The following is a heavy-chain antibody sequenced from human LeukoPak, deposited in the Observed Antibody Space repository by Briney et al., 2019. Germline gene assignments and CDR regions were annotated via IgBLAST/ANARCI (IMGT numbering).Heavy chain of an antibody. CDR1: GYTFTGYY. Sequence: ASVKVSCKASGYTFTGYYMHWVRQAPGQGLEWMGWINPNSGGTNYAQKFQGRVTMTRDTSISTAYMELSRLRSDDTAVYYCARESITIHRVEDYWGQGTLVTVSS. D-gene: IGHD3-10*01. CDR3: ARESITIHRVEDY. CDR2: INPNSGGT. V-gene: IGHV1-2*02. J-gene: IGHJ4*02.